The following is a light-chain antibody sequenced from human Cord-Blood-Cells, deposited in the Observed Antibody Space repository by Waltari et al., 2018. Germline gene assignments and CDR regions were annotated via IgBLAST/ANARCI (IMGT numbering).Light chain of an antibody. J-gene: IGLJ3*02. Sequence: QSVLTQPPSASGTPGQRVTISCSGSSSNIGSNYVYWYQQLPGTAPKLLIYRNNPRPSGLPARFSGSKSGTSASMAISGLRSEDEADYYCAAWDDSLSGWVFGGGTKLTVL. CDR2: RNN. V-gene: IGLV1-47*01. CDR1: SSNIGSNY. CDR3: AAWDDSLSGWV.